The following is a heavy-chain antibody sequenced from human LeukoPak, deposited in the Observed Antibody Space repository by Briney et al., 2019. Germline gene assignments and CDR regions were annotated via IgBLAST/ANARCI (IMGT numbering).Heavy chain of an antibody. CDR3: ARGVVSSSWYPYYYYYGMDV. D-gene: IGHD6-13*01. J-gene: IGHJ6*02. V-gene: IGHV1-8*01. CDR2: MNSNSGNT. CDR1: GYTFTSYD. Sequence: ASVKVSCKASGYTFTSYDINWVRQATGQGLEWMGWMNSNSGNTGYAQKFQGRVTMTRNTSISTAYMELSSLRSEDTAVYYCARGVVSSSWYPYYYYYGMDVWGQGTTVTVSS.